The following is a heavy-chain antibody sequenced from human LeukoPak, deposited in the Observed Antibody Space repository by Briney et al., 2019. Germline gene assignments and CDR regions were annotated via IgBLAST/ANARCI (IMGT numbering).Heavy chain of an antibody. D-gene: IGHD2-8*01. CDR2: INPNSGGT. J-gene: IGHJ4*02. Sequence: ASVKVSCKASGYTFTGYYMHWVRQAPGQGLEWMGWINPNSGGTNYAQKLQGRVTMTTDTSTSTAYMELRSLRSDDTAVYYCAMRTCTNGVCFEYWGQGTLVTVSS. CDR1: GYTFTGYY. CDR3: AMRTCTNGVCFEY. V-gene: IGHV1-2*02.